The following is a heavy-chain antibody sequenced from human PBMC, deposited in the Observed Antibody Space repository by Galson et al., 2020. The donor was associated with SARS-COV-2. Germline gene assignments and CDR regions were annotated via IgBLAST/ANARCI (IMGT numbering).Heavy chain of an antibody. V-gene: IGHV4-31*03. Sequence: SETLSLTCTVSGGSISSGGYYWSWIRQHPGKGLEWIGYIYYSGSTYYNPSLKSRVTISVDTSKNQFSLKLSSVTAADTAVYYCARTDESHLGYCSSTSCNRPIFFGYWGQGTLVTVSS. CDR3: ARTDESHLGYCSSTSCNRPIFFGY. J-gene: IGHJ4*02. CDR2: IYYSGST. D-gene: IGHD2-2*02. CDR1: GGSISSGGYY.